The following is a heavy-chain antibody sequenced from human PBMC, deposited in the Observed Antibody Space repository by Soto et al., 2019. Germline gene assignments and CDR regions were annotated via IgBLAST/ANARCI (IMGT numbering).Heavy chain of an antibody. CDR3: GNGLENHYNYDY. CDR2: INSRGDNT. Sequence: GGSLRLSCAASGFTFSNHVMSGVRQAPGKGPEWVSSINSRGDNTYYAGSVRGRFTISRDNSKSTLYLQMNSLRAEDTAVYYCGNGLENHYNYDYWGQGTLVTVSS. J-gene: IGHJ4*02. CDR1: GFTFSNHV. D-gene: IGHD3-16*01. V-gene: IGHV3-23*01.